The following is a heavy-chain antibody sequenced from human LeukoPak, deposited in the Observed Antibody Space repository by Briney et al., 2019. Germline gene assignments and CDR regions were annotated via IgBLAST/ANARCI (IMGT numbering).Heavy chain of an antibody. D-gene: IGHD3-22*01. Sequence: GGSLRLSCAASGFTFSSYEMNWVRQAPGKGLEWVSYISGSGGTIYYADSVKGRFTISRDNAKNSLYLQMNSLRAEDTAVYYCARSHSPAYYAPFDYWGQGTLVTVSS. CDR3: ARSHSPAYYAPFDY. V-gene: IGHV3-48*03. CDR2: ISGSGGTI. CDR1: GFTFSSYE. J-gene: IGHJ4*02.